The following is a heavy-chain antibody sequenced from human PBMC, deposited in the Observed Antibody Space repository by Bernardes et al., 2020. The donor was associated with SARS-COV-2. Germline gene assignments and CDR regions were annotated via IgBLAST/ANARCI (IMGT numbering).Heavy chain of an antibody. CDR3: AKDIRAMFTRQLDYNYYGMDV. Sequence: GGSLRLSCAASGFSFKSYAMSWVRQAPGKGLEWVSTITGSGSTTYYGDSVKGRFIISRDNSKDTLFVQMNGLRAEDTAVYYCAKDIRAMFTRQLDYNYYGMDVWGQGTTVTVSS. V-gene: IGHV3-23*01. D-gene: IGHD3-16*01. CDR1: GFSFKSYA. J-gene: IGHJ6*02. CDR2: ITGSGSTT.